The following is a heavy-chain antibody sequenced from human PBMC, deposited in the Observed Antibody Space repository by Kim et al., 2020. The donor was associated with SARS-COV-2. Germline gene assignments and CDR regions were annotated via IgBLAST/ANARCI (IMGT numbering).Heavy chain of an antibody. Sequence: SVKVSCKASGGTFSSYAISWVRQAPGQGLEWMGRIIPILGIANYAQKFQGRVTITADKSTSTAYMELSSLRSEDTAVYYCAREVEDDYGDLNWFDPWGQ. J-gene: IGHJ5*02. D-gene: IGHD4-17*01. CDR2: IIPILGIA. CDR3: AREVEDDYGDLNWFDP. V-gene: IGHV1-69*04. CDR1: GGTFSSYA.